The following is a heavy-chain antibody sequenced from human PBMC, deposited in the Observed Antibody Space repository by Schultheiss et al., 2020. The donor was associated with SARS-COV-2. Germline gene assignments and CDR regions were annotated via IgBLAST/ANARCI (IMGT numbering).Heavy chain of an antibody. J-gene: IGHJ6*02. V-gene: IGHV3-30*03. CDR1: GFLVSDKS. CDR3: ARDPSKLRRYYYYGMDV. CDR2: TSNDGSKK. Sequence: GGSLRLSCAASGFLVSDKSMSWVRQAPGKGLEWVAVTSNDGSKKYYADSVKGRFTISRDNSKNTLYLQMNSLRAEDTAVYYCARDPSKLRRYYYYGMDVWGQGTTVTVSS.